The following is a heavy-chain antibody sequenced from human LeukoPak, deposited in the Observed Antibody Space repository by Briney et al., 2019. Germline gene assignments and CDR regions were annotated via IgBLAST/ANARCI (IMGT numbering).Heavy chain of an antibody. Sequence: SETLSLTCAVYGASFSGYYWSWIRQPPGKGLEWIGEINHSGSPNYNPSLKSRVTISVDTSKNQFSLKLSSVTAADTAVYYCARGTYYDFWSGYPRRMYNWFDPWGQGTLVTVSS. J-gene: IGHJ5*02. D-gene: IGHD3-3*01. V-gene: IGHV4-34*01. CDR1: GASFSGYY. CDR3: ARGTYYDFWSGYPRRMYNWFDP. CDR2: INHSGSP.